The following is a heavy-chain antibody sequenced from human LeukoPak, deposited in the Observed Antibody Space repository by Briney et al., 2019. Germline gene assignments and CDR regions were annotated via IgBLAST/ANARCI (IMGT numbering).Heavy chain of an antibody. D-gene: IGHD6-13*01. V-gene: IGHV3-30-3*01. CDR3: ARASMRMTTAGLVEY. Sequence: GGSLRLSCAASGFIFSSYAMHWVRQAPGKGLEWVAVVSSNGNTKFYGDSVKGRFTISRDNSKNTLYLQMNSLRAEDTAVYYCARASMRMTTAGLVEYWGQGTLVTVSS. CDR2: VSSNGNTK. CDR1: GFIFSSYA. J-gene: IGHJ4*02.